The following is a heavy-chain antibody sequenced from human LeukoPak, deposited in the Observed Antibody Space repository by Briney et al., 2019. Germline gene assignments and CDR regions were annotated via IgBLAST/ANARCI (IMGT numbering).Heavy chain of an antibody. CDR2: ISGDGGST. J-gene: IGHJ4*02. CDR1: GFTFDDYA. CDR3: AREASYYFDY. D-gene: IGHD1-26*01. Sequence: PGGSLRLSCAASGFTFDDYAMHWVRQAPGKGLEWVSLISGDGGSTYYADSVKGRFTISRDNSKNTLYLQMNSLSAEDTAVYYCAREASYYFDYWGQGTLVTVSS. V-gene: IGHV3-43*02.